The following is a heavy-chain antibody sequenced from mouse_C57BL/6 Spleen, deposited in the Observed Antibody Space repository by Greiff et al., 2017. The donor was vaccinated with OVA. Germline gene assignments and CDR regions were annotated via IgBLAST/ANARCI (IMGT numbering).Heavy chain of an antibody. D-gene: IGHD2-1*01. CDR2: IYPGDGDI. CDR1: GYAFSRSR. CDR3: ARIYYGNYDWYFDV. J-gene: IGHJ1*03. V-gene: IGHV1-82*01. Sequence: QVQLQQSGPELVKPGASVKLSCKASGYAFSRSRMHWVKQRPGKGLEWIGRIYPGDGDINYNGKFKGKATLTAEKSSSTDYIHISSLASEDSYVYFCARIYYGNYDWYFDVWGTGTTVTVSS.